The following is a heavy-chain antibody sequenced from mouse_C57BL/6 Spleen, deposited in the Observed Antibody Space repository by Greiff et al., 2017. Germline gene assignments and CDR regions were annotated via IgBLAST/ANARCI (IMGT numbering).Heavy chain of an antibody. V-gene: IGHV1-7*01. CDR3: ATGGIYYGNDFAY. D-gene: IGHD2-1*01. Sequence: QVQLKQSGAELAKPGASVKLSCKASGYTFTSYWMHWVKQRPGQGLEWIGYINPSSGYTKYNQKFKDKATLTADKSSSTAYMQLSSLTYEDSAVYYCATGGIYYGNDFAYWGQGTLVTVSA. CDR1: GYTFTSYW. J-gene: IGHJ3*01. CDR2: INPSSGYT.